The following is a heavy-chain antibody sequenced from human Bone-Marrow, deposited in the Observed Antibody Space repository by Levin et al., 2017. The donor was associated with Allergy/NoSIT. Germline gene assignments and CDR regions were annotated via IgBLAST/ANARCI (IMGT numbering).Heavy chain of an antibody. CDR2: FKGIIDGGTT. J-gene: IGHJ6*02. D-gene: IGHD2/OR15-2a*01. CDR1: GFTFESAW. Sequence: RAGGSLRLSCVASGFTFESAWMSWVRQAPGKGLEWLGRFKGIIDGGTTEYAAPVKGRFTISRDDSKKTLYLQINSLKIEDTAVYFCVLESSALDVWGQGTTVTVSS. V-gene: IGHV3-15*05. CDR3: VLESSALDV.